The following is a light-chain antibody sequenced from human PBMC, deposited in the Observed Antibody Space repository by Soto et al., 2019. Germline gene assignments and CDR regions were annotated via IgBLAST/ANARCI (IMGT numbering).Light chain of an antibody. CDR1: QTVTTSQ. V-gene: IGKV3-20*01. Sequence: EVVLTQSPGTLSLSPGERATLSCRASQTVTTSQLTWFQQKPGQAPRLLIYAASIRAAGIPDRFSGSGSGTDFTLTNSRLEPEDFAVYYCQQYGSAPFTVGGGTKVEIK. J-gene: IGKJ4*01. CDR3: QQYGSAPFT. CDR2: AAS.